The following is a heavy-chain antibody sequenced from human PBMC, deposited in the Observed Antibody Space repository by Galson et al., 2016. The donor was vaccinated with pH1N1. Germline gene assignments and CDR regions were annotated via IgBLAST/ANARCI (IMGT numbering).Heavy chain of an antibody. V-gene: IGHV1-69*10. D-gene: IGHD2-15*01. CDR2: IIPIMDMA. J-gene: IGHJ4*02. Sequence: LVKVSCKASGGTFISHVISWVRQAPGQGLEWMGGIIPIMDMANYAQKFQGRVTITVDKSTRTAYMDLSSLRSEDTAVYFCATFSGYCSGGRCYYAFDIWGQGTQVTVSS. CDR3: ATFSGYCSGGRCYYAFDI. CDR1: GGTFISHV.